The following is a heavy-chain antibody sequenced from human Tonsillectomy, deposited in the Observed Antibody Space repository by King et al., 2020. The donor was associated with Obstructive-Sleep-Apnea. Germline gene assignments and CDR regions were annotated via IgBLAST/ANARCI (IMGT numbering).Heavy chain of an antibody. CDR3: ATEGAPGTNWFDP. Sequence: QLQESGPGLLKPSETLSLTCTVSGGSISSRSYFWGWIRQPPGKGLEWIGNIYYSGRTYYNPSLKIRVTISVDTSKNQFSLKLTSVTAADTAVYYCATEGAPGTNWFDPWGQGTLVTVSS. V-gene: IGHV4-39*07. CDR1: GGSISSRSYF. J-gene: IGHJ5*02. D-gene: IGHD6-13*01. CDR2: IYYSGRT.